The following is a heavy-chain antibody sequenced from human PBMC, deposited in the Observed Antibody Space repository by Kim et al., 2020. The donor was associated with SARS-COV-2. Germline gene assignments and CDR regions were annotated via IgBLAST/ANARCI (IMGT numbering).Heavy chain of an antibody. CDR3: ARASSTTCPCYYMDV. CDR2: INIDGSST. CDR1: GFTCSNTFSTYW. J-gene: IGHJ6*03. V-gene: IGHV3-74*01. Sequence: GGSLRLSCAASGFTCSNTFSTYWIYWVRQAPGKGLVWFSRINIDGSSTNYADSVKGRFTISRDNSKNSLYLQMNSLRAEDTAVYYCARASSTTCPCYYMDVWGNGTTVTVSS. D-gene: IGHD2-2*01.